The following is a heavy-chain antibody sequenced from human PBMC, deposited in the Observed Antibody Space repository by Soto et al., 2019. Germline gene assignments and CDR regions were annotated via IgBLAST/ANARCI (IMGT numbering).Heavy chain of an antibody. Sequence: SETLSLTCAVYGGSFSGYYWSWIRQPPGKGLEWIGEINHSGSTNYNPSLKSRVTISVDTSKNQFSLKLSSVTAADTAVYYCARLKNYYYGSESYPTYYYYYGMDVWGQGTTVTVSS. CDR1: GGSFSGYY. CDR2: INHSGST. CDR3: ARLKNYYYGSESYPTYYYYYGMDV. D-gene: IGHD3-10*01. V-gene: IGHV4-34*01. J-gene: IGHJ6*02.